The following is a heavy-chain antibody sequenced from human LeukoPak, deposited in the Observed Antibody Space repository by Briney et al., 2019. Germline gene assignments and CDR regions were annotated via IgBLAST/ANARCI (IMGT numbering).Heavy chain of an antibody. CDR3: ASGSYPDYFDY. J-gene: IGHJ4*02. D-gene: IGHD1-26*01. CDR2: IKQDGSEK. Sequence: GGSLRLSCAASRFTFSSYWMSWVRQAPGKGLEWVANIKQDGSEKYYVDSVKGRFTISRDNAKNSLYLQMNSLRAEDTAVYYCASGSYPDYFDYWGQGTLVTVSS. CDR1: RFTFSSYW. V-gene: IGHV3-7*01.